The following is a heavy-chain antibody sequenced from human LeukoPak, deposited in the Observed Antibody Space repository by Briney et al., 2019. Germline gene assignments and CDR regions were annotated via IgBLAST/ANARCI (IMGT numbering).Heavy chain of an antibody. CDR2: MLYTGTT. Sequence: SETLSLTCTVSGGSFSGHYWNWIRQPPGKGLEFIGYMLYTGTTNFNPSLQSRVTISIDTSRNYFTLKLSAVTAADTAVYFCARGDSANQYDSGRYFNYFYVDVWGRGTTVTVS. CDR3: ARGDSANQYDSGRYFNYFYVDV. D-gene: IGHD3-10*01. CDR1: GGSFSGHY. J-gene: IGHJ6*03. V-gene: IGHV4-59*11.